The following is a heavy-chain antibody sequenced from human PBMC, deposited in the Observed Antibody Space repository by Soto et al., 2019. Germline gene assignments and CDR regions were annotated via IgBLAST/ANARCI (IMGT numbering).Heavy chain of an antibody. CDR1: GYTFTSYG. Sequence: ASVKVSCKASGYTFTSYGISWVRQAPGQGLEWMGWISPYNGYTNYAQKVQGRVSMTTDTSTNTAYMELRSLRSDDTAVYYCARWHCSSTSCRSNAFDLWGQGTMVTV. V-gene: IGHV1-18*01. J-gene: IGHJ3*01. D-gene: IGHD2-2*01. CDR2: ISPYNGYT. CDR3: ARWHCSSTSCRSNAFDL.